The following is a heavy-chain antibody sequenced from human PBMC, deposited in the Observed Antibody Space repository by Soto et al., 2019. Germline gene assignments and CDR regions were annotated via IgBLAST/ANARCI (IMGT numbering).Heavy chain of an antibody. CDR3: ARGTNFWSGYQGIRAFDI. CDR2: INHSGST. D-gene: IGHD3-3*01. V-gene: IGHV4-34*01. CDR1: GGSFSGYY. J-gene: IGHJ3*02. Sequence: SETLSLTCAVYGGSFSGYYWSWIRQPPGKGLEWIGEINHSGSTNYNPSLKSRVTISVDTSKNQFSLKLSSVTAADTAVYYCARGTNFWSGYQGIRAFDIWGQGTMVTVSS.